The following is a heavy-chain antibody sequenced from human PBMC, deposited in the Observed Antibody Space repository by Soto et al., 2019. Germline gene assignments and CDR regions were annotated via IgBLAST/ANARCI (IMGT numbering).Heavy chain of an antibody. D-gene: IGHD6-19*01. CDR2: IYSDGST. V-gene: IGHV3-66*01. CDR1: GFTVSSNY. Sequence: EVQLVESGGGLVQPGGSPRLSCAASGFTVSSNYMSWVRQAPGKGLEWVSVIYSDGSTYYADSVKGRFTISRDNSKNTLYLQMNSLRAEDTAVYYCARAVAVAGSYYYYYYYMDVWGKGTTVTVSS. J-gene: IGHJ6*03. CDR3: ARAVAVAGSYYYYYYYMDV.